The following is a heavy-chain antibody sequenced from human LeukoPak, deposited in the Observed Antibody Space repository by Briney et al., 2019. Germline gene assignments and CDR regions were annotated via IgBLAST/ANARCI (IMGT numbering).Heavy chain of an antibody. J-gene: IGHJ5*02. CDR3: ARGYCSSTSCYTRGSWFDP. Sequence: GGSLRLSCAASGFTFSSYDMHWVRHATGKDLEWVSAIGTAGDTYYPGSVKGRFTVSRENAKNSLYLQMNSLRAGDTAVYYCARGYCSSTSCYTRGSWFDPWGQGTLVTVSS. CDR1: GFTFSSYD. V-gene: IGHV3-13*01. CDR2: IGTAGDT. D-gene: IGHD2-2*02.